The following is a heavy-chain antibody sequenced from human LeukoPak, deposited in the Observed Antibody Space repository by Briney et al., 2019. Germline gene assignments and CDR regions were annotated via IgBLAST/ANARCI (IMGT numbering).Heavy chain of an antibody. CDR2: IYYSGST. J-gene: IGHJ5*02. CDR1: GGSISSSSYY. Sequence: SETLSLTCTVSGGSISSSSYYWGWIRQPPGKGLEWIGSIYYSGSTNYNPSLKSRVTISVDTSKNQFSLKLSSVTAADTAVYYCARAGRDYGGITWFDPWGQGTLVTVSS. D-gene: IGHD4-23*01. CDR3: ARAGRDYGGITWFDP. V-gene: IGHV4-39*07.